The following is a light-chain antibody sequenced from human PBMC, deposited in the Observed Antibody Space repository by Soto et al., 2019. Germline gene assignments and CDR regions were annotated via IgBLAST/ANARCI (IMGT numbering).Light chain of an antibody. CDR2: LEGRGSY. CDR1: SGHSSYI. V-gene: IGLV4-60*03. Sequence: QLVLTQSSSASASLGSSVKLTCTLSSGHSSYIIAWHQQQPGKAPRYLMKLEGRGSYNKGSGVPDRFSGSSSGADRYLTISNLQSEDEADYYCETWDSNTHRVVFGGGTKLTVL. CDR3: ETWDSNTHRVV. J-gene: IGLJ2*01.